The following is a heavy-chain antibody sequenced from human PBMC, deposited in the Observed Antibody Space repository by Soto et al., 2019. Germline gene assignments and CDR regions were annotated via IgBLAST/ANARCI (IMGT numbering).Heavy chain of an antibody. V-gene: IGHV4-39*01. CDR2: IYYSGST. CDR1: GGSISSSSYY. J-gene: IGHJ5*02. D-gene: IGHD3-10*01. Sequence: SETLSLTCTVSGGSISSSSYYWGWIRQPPGKGLEWIGSIYYSGSTYYNPSLKSRVTISVDTSKNQFSLKLSSVTAADTAVYYCARLRSLVRGDLIDPSGQGTLVTVSS. CDR3: ARLRSLVRGDLIDP.